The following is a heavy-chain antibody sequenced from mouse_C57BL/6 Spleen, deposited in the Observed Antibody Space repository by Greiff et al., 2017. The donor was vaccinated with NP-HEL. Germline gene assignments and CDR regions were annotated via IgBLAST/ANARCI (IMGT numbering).Heavy chain of an antibody. Sequence: VQLKESGPGLVKPSQSLSLTCSVTGYSITSGYYWNWIRQFPGNKLEWMGYISYDGSNNYNPSLKNRISITRDTSKNQFFLKLNSVTTEDTATYYCARDRAYDYEFAYWGQGTLVTVSA. CDR1: GYSITSGYY. D-gene: IGHD2-4*01. CDR2: ISYDGSN. J-gene: IGHJ3*01. CDR3: ARDRAYDYEFAY. V-gene: IGHV3-6*01.